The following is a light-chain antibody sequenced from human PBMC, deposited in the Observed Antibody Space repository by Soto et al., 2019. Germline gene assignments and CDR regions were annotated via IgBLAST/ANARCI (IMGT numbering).Light chain of an antibody. V-gene: IGKV3-20*01. CDR2: SAS. CDR1: QSLGGDY. CDR3: QQNGSLPIT. Sequence: EIVLTQSPGTLSLSPGERATLSCRASQSLGGDYLAWFQQKPGQSPRLLIYSASNRATGIPDRFSGSGSGTVFTIIISRLEHEVFVVYYWQQNGSLPITFGQGTRLEIK. J-gene: IGKJ5*01.